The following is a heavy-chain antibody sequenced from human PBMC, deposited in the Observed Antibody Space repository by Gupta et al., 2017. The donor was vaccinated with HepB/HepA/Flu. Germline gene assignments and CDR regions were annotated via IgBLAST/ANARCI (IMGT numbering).Heavy chain of an antibody. CDR3: ARDHIVVVPAARFMRWFDP. CDR1: GYTFTSYG. D-gene: IGHD2-2*01. CDR2: ISAYNGNT. Sequence: QVQLVQSGAEVKKPGASVKVSCKASGYTFTSYGISWVRRAPGQGLEWMGWISAYNGNTNYAQKLQGRVTMTTDTSTSTAYMELRSLRSDDTAVYYCARDHIVVVPAARFMRWFDPWGQGTLVTVSS. V-gene: IGHV1-18*01. J-gene: IGHJ5*02.